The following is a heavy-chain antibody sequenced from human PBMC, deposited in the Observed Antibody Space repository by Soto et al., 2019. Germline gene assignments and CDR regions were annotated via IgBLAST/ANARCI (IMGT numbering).Heavy chain of an antibody. V-gene: IGHV3-30-3*01. CDR3: ATDVDTAMVPFDY. CDR1: GFTFSSYA. CDR2: ISYDGSNK. D-gene: IGHD5-18*01. J-gene: IGHJ4*02. Sequence: QVKLVESGGGVVQPGRSLRLSCAASGFTFSSYAMHWVRQAPGKGLEWVAVISYDGSNKYYADSVKGRFTISRDNSKNTLYLQMNSLRAEDTAVYYCATDVDTAMVPFDYWGQGTLVTVSS.